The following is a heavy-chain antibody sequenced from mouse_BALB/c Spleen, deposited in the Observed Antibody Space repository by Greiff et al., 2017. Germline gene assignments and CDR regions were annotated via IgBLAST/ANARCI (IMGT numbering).Heavy chain of an antibody. V-gene: IGHV1-80*01. CDR1: GYAFSSSW. J-gene: IGHJ4*01. Sequence: QVQLQQSGAELVKPGASVKLSCKASGYAFSSSWMNWVKQRPGQGLEWIGRIYPGDGDTNYNGKFKGKATLTADKSSSTAYMQLSSLTSVDSAVYFCARDYRYDEGYAMDYWGQGTSVTVSS. CDR2: IYPGDGDT. D-gene: IGHD2-14*01. CDR3: ARDYRYDEGYAMDY.